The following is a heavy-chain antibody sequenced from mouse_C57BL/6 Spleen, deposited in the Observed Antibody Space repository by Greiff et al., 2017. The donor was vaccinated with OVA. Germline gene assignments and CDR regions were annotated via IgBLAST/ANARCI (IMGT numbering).Heavy chain of an antibody. CDR3: ATAYYSNY. Sequence: EVMLVESGGGLVKPGGSLKLSCAASGFTFSDYGMHWVRQAPEKGLEWVAYIRSGSSTIYYADTVKGRFTISSDNAKNTLFLQMTSLRSEDTAMYYCATAYYSNYWGQGTTLTVSS. CDR2: IRSGSSTI. D-gene: IGHD2-5*01. J-gene: IGHJ2*01. CDR1: GFTFSDYG. V-gene: IGHV5-17*01.